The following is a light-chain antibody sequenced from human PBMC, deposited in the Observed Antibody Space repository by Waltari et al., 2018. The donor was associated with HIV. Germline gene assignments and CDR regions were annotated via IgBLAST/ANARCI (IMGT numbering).Light chain of an antibody. Sequence: DIVITQSPASLAVSLGERATINCKSSQSVLYSSNNKNYLAWYQQKPGQPPKLLIYWASTRESGVPDRFSGSGSGTDFTLTISSLQAEDVAVYYCQQYYSTPHSFGQGTKLEIK. V-gene: IGKV4-1*01. CDR1: QSVLYSSNNKNY. J-gene: IGKJ2*03. CDR2: WAS. CDR3: QQYYSTPHS.